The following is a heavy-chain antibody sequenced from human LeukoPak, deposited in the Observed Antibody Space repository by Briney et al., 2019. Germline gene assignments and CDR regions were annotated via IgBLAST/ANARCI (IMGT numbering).Heavy chain of an antibody. V-gene: IGHV3-15*01. J-gene: IGHJ4*02. CDR3: TTDHISRFDY. Sequence: PGGSLRLSCVVSGSTFSSYAMHWVRQAPGKGLEWVGRIKSKTDGGTTDYAAPVKGRFTISRDDSKNTLYLQTNSLKTEDTAVYYCTTDHISRFDYWGQGTLVTVSS. CDR1: GSTFSSYA. CDR2: IKSKTDGGTT.